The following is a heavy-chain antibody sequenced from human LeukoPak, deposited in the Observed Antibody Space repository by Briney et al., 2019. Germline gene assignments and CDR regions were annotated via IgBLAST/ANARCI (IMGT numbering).Heavy chain of an antibody. V-gene: IGHV4-59*01. D-gene: IGHD4-17*01. CDR2: IYYSGST. Sequence: PSETLSLTCTVSGGSISSYYWSWIRQPPGKGLGWIGYIYYSGSTNYNPSLKSRVTIAVDTSKNQFSLKLSSVTAADTAVYYCARPYDYGVHDAFDIWGQGTMVTGSS. CDR3: ARPYDYGVHDAFDI. J-gene: IGHJ3*02. CDR1: GGSISSYY.